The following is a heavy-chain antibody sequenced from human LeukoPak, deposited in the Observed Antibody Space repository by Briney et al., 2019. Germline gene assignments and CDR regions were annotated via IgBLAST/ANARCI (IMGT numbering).Heavy chain of an antibody. D-gene: IGHD3-10*01. CDR3: ARQVRNMGFGEFPDYFDY. CDR1: GGSISSSSYY. J-gene: IGHJ4*02. CDR2: IYYSGST. V-gene: IGHV4-39*01. Sequence: PSETLSLTCTVSGGSISSSSYYWGWIRQPPGKGLEWIGSIYYSGSTYYNPSLKSRVSISVDTSKNQFSLKLSSVTAADTAVYYCARQVRNMGFGEFPDYFDYWGQGTLVTVSS.